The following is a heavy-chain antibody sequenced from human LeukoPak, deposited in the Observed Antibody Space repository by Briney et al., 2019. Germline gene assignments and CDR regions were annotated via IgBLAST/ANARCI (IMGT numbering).Heavy chain of an antibody. Sequence: SETLSLTCTVSGGFISSYYWTWIRQPPGKGLEWIGYIYSSETTNYNPSLKSRVTISTDTSKNQFSLRLISVTAADTAVYYCARAGDYYNGRWDYCGQGHLVTVSS. CDR2: IYSSETT. D-gene: IGHD3-10*01. V-gene: IGHV4-59*08. CDR3: ARAGDYYNGRWDY. J-gene: IGHJ4*02. CDR1: GGFISSYY.